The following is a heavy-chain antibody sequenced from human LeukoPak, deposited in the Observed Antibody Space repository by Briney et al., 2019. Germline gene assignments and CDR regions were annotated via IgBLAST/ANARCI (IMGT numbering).Heavy chain of an antibody. D-gene: IGHD2-15*01. J-gene: IGHJ6*04. CDR2: IIPIFGTA. CDR3: ARFRSGYYYYGMDV. Sequence: ASVNVSCKASGGTFNSYAINWVRQAPGQGLEWMGGIIPIFGTANYAQKFQGRVTITADESTSTAYMELSSLRSEDTAVYYCARFRSGYYYYGMDVWGKGTTVTVSS. V-gene: IGHV1-69*13. CDR1: GGTFNSYA.